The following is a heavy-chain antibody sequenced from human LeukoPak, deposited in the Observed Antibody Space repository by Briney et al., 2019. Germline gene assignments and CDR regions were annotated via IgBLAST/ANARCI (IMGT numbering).Heavy chain of an antibody. J-gene: IGHJ4*02. CDR3: VRVGDYYDSGGYQGFDY. D-gene: IGHD3-22*01. CDR2: ISSSGYHT. Sequence: GGSLRLSCAASGFIFSDYSMSWIRQAPGKGLEWVSYISSSGYHTNYADSVKGRFTISRDNAKNSLYLQMNSLRDEDTAVYYCVRVGDYYDSGGYQGFDYWGQGTLVTVSS. V-gene: IGHV3-11*06. CDR1: GFIFSDYS.